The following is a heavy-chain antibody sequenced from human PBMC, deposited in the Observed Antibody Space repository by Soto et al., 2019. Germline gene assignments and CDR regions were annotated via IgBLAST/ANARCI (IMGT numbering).Heavy chain of an antibody. Sequence: PGESLKISCKGSGYSFTSYWISWVRQMPGKGLEWMGRIDPSDSYTNYSPSFQGHVTTSADKSISTAYLQWSSLKASDTAMYYCARLEMKDFWSGYGGMDVWGQGTTVTVSS. CDR2: IDPSDSYT. V-gene: IGHV5-10-1*01. CDR1: GYSFTSYW. J-gene: IGHJ6*02. D-gene: IGHD3-3*01. CDR3: ARLEMKDFWSGYGGMDV.